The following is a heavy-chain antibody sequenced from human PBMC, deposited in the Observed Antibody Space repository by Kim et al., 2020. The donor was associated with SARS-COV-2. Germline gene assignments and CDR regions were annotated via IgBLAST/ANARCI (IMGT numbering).Heavy chain of an antibody. D-gene: IGHD3-10*01. Sequence: GGSLRLSCAASGFTFSNAWMSWVRQAPGKGLEWVGRIKSKTDGGTTDYAAPVKGRFTISRDDSKNTLYLQMNSLKTEDTAVYYCTTEDTMVRGVPEGYWYFDLWGRGTLVTVSS. CDR1: GFTFSNAW. V-gene: IGHV3-15*01. J-gene: IGHJ2*01. CDR3: TTEDTMVRGVPEGYWYFDL. CDR2: IKSKTDGGTT.